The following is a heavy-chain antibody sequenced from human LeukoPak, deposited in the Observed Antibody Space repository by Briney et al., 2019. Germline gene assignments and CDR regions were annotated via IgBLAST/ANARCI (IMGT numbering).Heavy chain of an antibody. D-gene: IGHD3-10*01. CDR3: ARSGSYYYYMDV. V-gene: IGHV4-38-2*01. CDR1: GYSISSGYY. CDR2: MYHSGGT. Sequence: SETLSLTCAVSGYSISSGYYWGWLRQPPGKGLEWIGSMYHSGGTYYNPSLKSRVTISVDTSKNQFSLKLSSVTAADTAMYYCARSGSYYYYMDVWGQGTTVTASS. J-gene: IGHJ6*03.